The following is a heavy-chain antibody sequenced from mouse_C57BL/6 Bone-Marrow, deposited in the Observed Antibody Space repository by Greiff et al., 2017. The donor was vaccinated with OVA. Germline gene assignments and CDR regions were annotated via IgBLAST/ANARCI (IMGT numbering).Heavy chain of an antibody. V-gene: IGHV1-4*01. J-gene: IGHJ1*03. CDR3: ARSPQLLRYWYFDV. CDR1: GYTFTSYT. Sequence: VQLQQSGAELARPGASVKMSCKASGYTFTSYTMHWVKQRPGQGLEWIGYINPSSGYTKYNQKFKDKATLTADKSSSTAYMQLSSLTSEDSAVYYCARSPQLLRYWYFDVWGTGTTVTVSS. CDR2: INPSSGYT. D-gene: IGHD1-1*01.